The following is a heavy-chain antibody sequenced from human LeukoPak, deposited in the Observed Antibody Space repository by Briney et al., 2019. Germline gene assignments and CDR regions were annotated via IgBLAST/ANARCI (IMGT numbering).Heavy chain of an antibody. J-gene: IGHJ4*02. Sequence: GGSLRLSSAASGFTFDDYAMHWVRQAPGKGLEWVSGISWNSGSIDYADSVKGRFTISRDNAKNSLYLQMNSLRAEDTALYYCAKDIGGYSYGYGFDYWGQGTLVTVSS. CDR3: AKDIGGYSYGYGFDY. V-gene: IGHV3-9*01. D-gene: IGHD5-18*01. CDR2: ISWNSGSI. CDR1: GFTFDDYA.